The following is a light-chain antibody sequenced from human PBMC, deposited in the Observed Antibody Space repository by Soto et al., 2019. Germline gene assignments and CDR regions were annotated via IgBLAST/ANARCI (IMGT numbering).Light chain of an antibody. CDR1: SSDLGGYKY. CDR2: EVS. CDR3: SSYTSSNTLV. J-gene: IGLJ1*01. Sequence: QSALTQPASVSGSPGQSITISCTGTSSDLGGYKYVSWYQQHPGKAPKLMIYEVSNRPSGVSNRFSGSKSGNTASLTISGLQAEDEADYYCSSYTSSNTLVFGTGTKLTVL. V-gene: IGLV2-14*01.